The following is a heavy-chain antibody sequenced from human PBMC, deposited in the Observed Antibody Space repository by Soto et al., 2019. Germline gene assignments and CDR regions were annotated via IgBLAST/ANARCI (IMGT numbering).Heavy chain of an antibody. D-gene: IGHD2-8*01. J-gene: IGHJ6*02. CDR1: EDTFRNYA. CDR2: IIPIFGTA. V-gene: IGHV1-69*06. CDR3: ARGHSTDCSNGVCSFFYNHEMDV. Sequence: QVELVQSGAEVKKPGSSVKVSCQASEDTFRNYAISWVRQAPGQGLEWMGGIIPIFGTANYAQKFQGRVTITADTSANTVYLELSSLRSEDTAVYYCARGHSTDCSNGVCSFFYNHEMDVWGQGTTVTVSS.